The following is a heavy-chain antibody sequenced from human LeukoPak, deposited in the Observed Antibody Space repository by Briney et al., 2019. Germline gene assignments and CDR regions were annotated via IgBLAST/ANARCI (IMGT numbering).Heavy chain of an antibody. V-gene: IGHV4-59*01. Sequence: SETLSLTCTVSGGSISSYYWSWVRQPPGKGLEWIGYIYYSGSTNYNPSLKSRVTISVDTSKNQFSLKLSSVTAADTAVYYCARAAMGRVATIGHNWYFDLWGRGTLVTVSS. CDR2: IYYSGST. CDR1: GGSISSYY. J-gene: IGHJ2*01. D-gene: IGHD5-12*01. CDR3: ARAAMGRVATIGHNWYFDL.